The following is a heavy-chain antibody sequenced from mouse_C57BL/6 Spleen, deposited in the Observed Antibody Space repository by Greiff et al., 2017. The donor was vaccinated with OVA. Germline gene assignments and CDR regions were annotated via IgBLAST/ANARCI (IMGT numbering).Heavy chain of an antibody. CDR2: INPNNGGT. D-gene: IGHD4-1*01. J-gene: IGHJ1*03. V-gene: IGHV1-22*01. CDR1: GYTFTDYN. CDR3: ARSNWDWYFDV. Sequence: EVKLQQSGPELVKPGASVKMSCKASGYTFTDYNMHWVKQSHGKSLEWIGYINPNNGGTSYNQKFKGKATLTVNKSSSTAYMELRSLTSEDSAVYYCARSNWDWYFDVWGTGTTVTVSS.